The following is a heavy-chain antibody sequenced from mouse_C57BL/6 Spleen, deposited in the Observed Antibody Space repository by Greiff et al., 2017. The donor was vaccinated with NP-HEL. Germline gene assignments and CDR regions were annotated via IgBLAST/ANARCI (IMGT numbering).Heavy chain of an antibody. J-gene: IGHJ3*01. V-gene: IGHV1-42*01. CDR1: GYSFTGYY. Sequence: EVHLVESGPELVKPGASVKISCKASGYSFTGYYMNWVKQSPEKSLEWIGEINPSTGGTTYNQKFKAKATLTVDKSSSTAYMQLKSLTSEDSAVYYCAPYYDYENSFAYWGQGTLVTVSA. D-gene: IGHD2-4*01. CDR2: INPSTGGT. CDR3: APYYDYENSFAY.